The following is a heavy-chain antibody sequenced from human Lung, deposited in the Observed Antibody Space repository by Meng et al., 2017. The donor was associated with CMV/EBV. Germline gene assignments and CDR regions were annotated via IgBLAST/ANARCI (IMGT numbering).Heavy chain of an antibody. CDR3: AREGTLGWFDP. CDR1: GFRCDDYA. V-gene: IGHV3-20*04. Sequence: SCAASGFRCDDYAMAWVRQAPGKGLECVSSINWNGGSTNYADSVKGRFTISRDNAKNFLHLQMNSLRAEDTALYYCAREGTLGWFDPWGQGTLVTVST. J-gene: IGHJ5*02. D-gene: IGHD3-10*01. CDR2: INWNGGST.